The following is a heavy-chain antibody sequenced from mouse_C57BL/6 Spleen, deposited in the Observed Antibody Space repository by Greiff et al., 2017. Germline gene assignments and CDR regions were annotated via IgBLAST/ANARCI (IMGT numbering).Heavy chain of an antibody. CDR3: ARPSKSYWYFDV. J-gene: IGHJ1*03. CDR1: GFTFSDYY. CDR2: ISNGGGST. Sequence: EVMLVESGGGLVQPGGSLKLSCAASGFTFSDYYMYWVRQTPEKRLEWVAYISNGGGSTYYPDTVKGRFTISRDNAKNTPYLQMSRLKSEDTAMYYCARPSKSYWYFDVWGTGTTVTVSS. V-gene: IGHV5-12*01.